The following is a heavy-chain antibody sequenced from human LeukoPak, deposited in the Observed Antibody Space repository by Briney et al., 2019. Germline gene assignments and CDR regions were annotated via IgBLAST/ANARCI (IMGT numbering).Heavy chain of an antibody. Sequence: GGSLRLSCAASGFTFSSYAMSWVRQAPGKGLEWASAISGSGGSTYYADSVKGRFTISRDNSKNTLYLQMNSLRAEDTAVYYCAKAREQLWYRAVLDYWGQGTLVTVSS. D-gene: IGHD5-18*01. J-gene: IGHJ4*02. CDR3: AKAREQLWYRAVLDY. CDR1: GFTFSSYA. V-gene: IGHV3-23*01. CDR2: ISGSGGST.